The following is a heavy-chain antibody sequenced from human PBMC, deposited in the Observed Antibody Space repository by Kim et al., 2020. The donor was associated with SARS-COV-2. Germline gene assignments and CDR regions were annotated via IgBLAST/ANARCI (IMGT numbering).Heavy chain of an antibody. CDR1: GFTFSGYA. J-gene: IGHJ4*02. V-gene: IGHV3-23*01. Sequence: GGSLRLSCAASGFTFSGYAMTWVRQAPGKGLEWVSGISDDGVATYYADSVKGRFTISRDNSKNTVSLQMDSLRVEDTAVYFCAKARGSREPVYHFDYWGQGTRVTVSS. D-gene: IGHD1-26*01. CDR3: AKARGSREPVYHFDY. CDR2: ISDDGVAT.